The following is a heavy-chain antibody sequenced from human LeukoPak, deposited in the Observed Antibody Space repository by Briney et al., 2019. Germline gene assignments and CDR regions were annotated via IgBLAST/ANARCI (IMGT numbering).Heavy chain of an antibody. CDR1: GDSISSFS. Sequence: SETLSLTCTVSGDSISSFSWSWIRQSPGKRLEWIGNLYYSGTANYNPSLRSRVTISSDTSKNQFSLKLSSLTAADTAMYYCARGPSSGQYVSPLDYWGQGTLVTVSS. D-gene: IGHD6-25*01. CDR3: ARGPSSGQYVSPLDY. CDR2: LYYSGTA. J-gene: IGHJ4*02. V-gene: IGHV4-59*01.